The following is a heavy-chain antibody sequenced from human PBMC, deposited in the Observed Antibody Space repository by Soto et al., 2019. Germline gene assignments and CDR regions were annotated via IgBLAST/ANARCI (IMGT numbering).Heavy chain of an antibody. D-gene: IGHD6-13*01. CDR1: GFTVSSNY. Sequence: GGSLRLSCAASGFTVSSNYMSWVRQAPGKGLEWVSVIYSGGSTYYADSVKGRFTISRDNSKNTLYLQMNSLRAEDTAVYYCAISSSWYLIHFDYWGQGTLVTVSS. CDR3: AISSSWYLIHFDY. J-gene: IGHJ4*02. V-gene: IGHV3-66*02. CDR2: IYSGGST.